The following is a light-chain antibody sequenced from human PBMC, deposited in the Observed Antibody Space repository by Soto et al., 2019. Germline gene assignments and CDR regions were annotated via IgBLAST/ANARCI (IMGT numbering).Light chain of an antibody. J-gene: IGKJ2*01. Sequence: DIQMTQSPSSLSASVGDRVAITCRASQNIGNYLSWYAQKPGKAPKLLIYGASSLQSGVQSRFSGSGSGTHFTLTISSLQPEDFATYYCQQSDSIPFTFGQGTKLEMK. V-gene: IGKV1-39*01. CDR3: QQSDSIPFT. CDR1: QNIGNY. CDR2: GAS.